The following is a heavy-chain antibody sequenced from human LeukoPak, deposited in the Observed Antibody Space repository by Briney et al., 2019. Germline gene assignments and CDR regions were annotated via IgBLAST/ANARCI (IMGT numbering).Heavy chain of an antibody. CDR1: EFTFSNYW. CDR2: ISSSSSYT. V-gene: IGHV3-21*01. CDR3: ARGAIRRAFDI. Sequence: GGSLRLSCAASEFTFSNYWMSWVRQAPGKGLEWVSSISSSSSYTYYADSVKGRFTISRDNAKNSLYLQMNSLRAEDTAVYYCARGAIRRAFDIWGQGTMVTVSS. J-gene: IGHJ3*02. D-gene: IGHD2-2*02.